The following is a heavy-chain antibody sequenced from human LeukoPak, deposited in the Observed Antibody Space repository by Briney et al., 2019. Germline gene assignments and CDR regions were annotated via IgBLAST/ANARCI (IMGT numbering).Heavy chain of an antibody. V-gene: IGHV4-59*01. CDR2: IYYSGST. CDR3: ARGDRIQLWLDY. D-gene: IGHD5-18*01. J-gene: IGHJ4*02. CDR1: GGSISSYY. Sequence: PSETLSLTCTVSGGSISSYYWSWIRQPPGKGLEWIGYIYYSGSTNYNPSLKSRVTISVDTSKNQFSLKLSSVTAADTAVYYCARGDRIQLWLDYWGQGTLVTVSS.